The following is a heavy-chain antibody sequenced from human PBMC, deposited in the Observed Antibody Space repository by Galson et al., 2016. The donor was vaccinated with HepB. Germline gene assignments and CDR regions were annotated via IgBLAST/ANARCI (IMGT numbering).Heavy chain of an antibody. V-gene: IGHV1-18*01. J-gene: IGHJ4*02. CDR2: ISAYSGNP. Sequence: SVKVSCKASGYTFTLYGISWVRQAPGQGLEWMGWISAYSGNPNYAQKFQGRVTMTTDTSTSTAYMEVRSLRSDDTAVYYCARTMEVVVVPAARQDFGYWGQGTLVTVSS. D-gene: IGHD2-2*01. CDR3: ARTMEVVVVPAARQDFGY. CDR1: GYTFTLYG.